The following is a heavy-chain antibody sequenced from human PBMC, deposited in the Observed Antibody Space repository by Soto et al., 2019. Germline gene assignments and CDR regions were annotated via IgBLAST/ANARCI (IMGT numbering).Heavy chain of an antibody. V-gene: IGHV3-23*01. CDR2: ISGSGGTT. CDR3: AKDTRIRLGDLSFDAFDS. CDR1: GFIFSTYG. J-gene: IGHJ4*02. Sequence: GWSLRLSCAASGFIFSTYGMSWVRQAPGKGLEWVSGISGSGGTTYYADSVKGRFTISRDNSKNTLYLQMNSLRAEDTAVYYCAKDTRIRLGDLSFDAFDSWGQGTLVTVSS. D-gene: IGHD3-16*02.